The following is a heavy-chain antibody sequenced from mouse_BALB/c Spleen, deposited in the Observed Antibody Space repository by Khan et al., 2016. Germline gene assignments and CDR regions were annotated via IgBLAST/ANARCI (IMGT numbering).Heavy chain of an antibody. CDR3: AREGTARATWAMDY. D-gene: IGHD3-2*01. J-gene: IGHJ4*01. CDR2: INTHSGVP. V-gene: IGHV9-4*02. Sequence: QIQLVQSGPELKKPGETVRISCKASGYTFTTAGMQWVQKMPGKGLKWIGWINTHSGVPKYAEDFKGRFAFSLETSANTAYLQISNLKNEDTATYVCAREGTARATWAMDYWGQGTSVTVSS. CDR1: GYTFTTAG.